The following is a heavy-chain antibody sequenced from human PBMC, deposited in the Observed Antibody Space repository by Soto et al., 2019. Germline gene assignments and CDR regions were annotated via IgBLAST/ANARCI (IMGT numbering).Heavy chain of an antibody. CDR2: IYYSGST. V-gene: IGHV4-59*01. J-gene: IGHJ3*02. CDR1: GGSISSYY. D-gene: IGHD2-21*02. CDR3: ARVVGYCGGDCPPHRRAFDI. Sequence: SETLSLTCTVSGGSISSYYWSWIRQPPGKGLEWIGYIYYSGSTNYNPSLKSRVTISVDTSKNQFSLKLSSVTAADMAVYYCARVVGYCGGDCPPHRRAFDIWGQGTMVTVSS.